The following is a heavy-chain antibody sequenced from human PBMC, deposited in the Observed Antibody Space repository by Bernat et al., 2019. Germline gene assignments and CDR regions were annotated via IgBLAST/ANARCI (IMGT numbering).Heavy chain of an antibody. Sequence: QLQLQESGPGLVKPSETLSLTCTVSGGSISSSSYYWGWIHQPPGKGLEWIGSIYYSGSTYYNPSLKSRVTISVDTSKNQFSLKLSSVTAADTAVYYCASCITIFGVATTEYYYYYMDVWGKGTTVTVSS. J-gene: IGHJ6*03. CDR1: GGSISSSSYY. D-gene: IGHD3-3*01. CDR3: ASCITIFGVATTEYYYYYMDV. V-gene: IGHV4-39*01. CDR2: IYYSGST.